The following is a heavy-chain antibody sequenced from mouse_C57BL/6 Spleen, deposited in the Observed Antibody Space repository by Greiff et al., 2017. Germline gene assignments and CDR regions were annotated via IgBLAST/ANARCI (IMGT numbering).Heavy chain of an antibody. J-gene: IGHJ3*01. CDR1: GFTFSDFY. CDR2: SRNKANDYTT. D-gene: IGHD2-1*01. V-gene: IGHV7-1*01. Sequence: EVKLVESGGGLVQSGRSLRLSCATSGFTFSDFYMEWVRQAPGKGLEWIASSRNKANDYTTEYSASVKGRFIVSRDTSQSILYRQMNALRAEDTAIYYGARDEAYGNYVLFAYWGQGTLVTVSA. CDR3: ARDEAYGNYVLFAY.